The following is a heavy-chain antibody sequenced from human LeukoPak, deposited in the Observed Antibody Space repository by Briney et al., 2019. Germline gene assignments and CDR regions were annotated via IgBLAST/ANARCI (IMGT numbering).Heavy chain of an antibody. V-gene: IGHV4-61*02. Sequence: PSQTLSLTCTVPGGSISSGSYYWSWIRQPAGRGLEWIGRIYTSGSTNYNPSLKSRFTISVDTSKNQFSLRLSSVTAADTAVYYCARGWGYFDFWGQGTLVTVSS. J-gene: IGHJ4*02. CDR3: ARGWGYFDF. CDR2: IYTSGST. D-gene: IGHD2-15*01. CDR1: GGSISSGSYY.